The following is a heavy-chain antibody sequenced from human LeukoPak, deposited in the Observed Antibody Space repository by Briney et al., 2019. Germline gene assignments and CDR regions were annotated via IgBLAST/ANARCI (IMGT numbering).Heavy chain of an antibody. CDR3: AKVRGTYSSGYFFDY. V-gene: IGHV3-9*01. CDR1: GFTFDNYA. Sequence: GGSLRLSCAASGFTFDNYAMHWVRKAPGKCLEWLSIISWNSGYIGYADSVKGRFTIARDNATKSLDLQMNSLRAEDTAFYYCAKVRGTYSSGYFFDYWGQGTLVTVSS. CDR2: ISWNSGYI. J-gene: IGHJ4*02. D-gene: IGHD6-19*01.